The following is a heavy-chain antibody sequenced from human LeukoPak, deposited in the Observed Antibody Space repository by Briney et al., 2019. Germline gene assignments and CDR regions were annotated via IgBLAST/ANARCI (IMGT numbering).Heavy chain of an antibody. V-gene: IGHV1-46*01. Sequence: ASVTVSCKASGYTFTSYYLHWVRQAPGQGLEWMGIINPSGGSTSYAQKFQGRVTMTRDTSTSTVYMELSSLRSEDTAVCYCARKSLSGWYVICDYWGQGTLVTVSS. CDR1: GYTFTSYY. D-gene: IGHD6-19*01. J-gene: IGHJ4*02. CDR3: ARKSLSGWYVICDY. CDR2: INPSGGST.